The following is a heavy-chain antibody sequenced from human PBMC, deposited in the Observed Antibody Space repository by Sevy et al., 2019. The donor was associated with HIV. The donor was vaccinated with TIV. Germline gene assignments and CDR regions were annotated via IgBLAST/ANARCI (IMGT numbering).Heavy chain of an antibody. CDR2: FDPEDDET. J-gene: IGHJ4*02. D-gene: IGHD3-22*01. Sequence: ASVKVSCKVSGYTLTEFSMHWVRQAPGKGLEWMATFDPEDDETIYAQKFQGRVTMAEDTSTDTVYMELGSLRSEDTAVYYCATTKDYYESSGYPFDYWGQGTLVTVSS. CDR1: GYTLTEFS. V-gene: IGHV1-24*01. CDR3: ATTKDYYESSGYPFDY.